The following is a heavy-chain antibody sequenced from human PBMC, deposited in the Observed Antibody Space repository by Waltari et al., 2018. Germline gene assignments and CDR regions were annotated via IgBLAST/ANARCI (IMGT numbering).Heavy chain of an antibody. V-gene: IGHV4-4*02. Sequence: QLQLQQSGPGLVKPSESLFLSCAVSGDSVSNIYWWSWVRQPPGKGLEWIGQIHGTGKTNYNPSLESRVTVSMDTSNNQFSLRVTSPTAADTAVYFCARDRGRGLYLDSWGQGTLVTVS. D-gene: IGHD1-26*01. J-gene: IGHJ4*02. CDR3: ARDRGRGLYLDS. CDR2: IHGTGKT. CDR1: GDSVSNIYW.